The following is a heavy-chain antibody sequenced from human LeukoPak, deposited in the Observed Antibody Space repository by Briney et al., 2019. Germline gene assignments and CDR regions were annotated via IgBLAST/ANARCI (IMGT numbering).Heavy chain of an antibody. CDR3: ARHFTYYYDSSGYPRDSFDT. Sequence: SETLSLTCSVSYGSISGYYWSWIRQSPGKELVWIGYIYYSGSTNYNPSLKSRVTISADMSKNQVSLKLSSVTAADTALYYCARHFTYYYDSSGYPRDSFDTWGHGTMVTVSS. V-gene: IGHV4-59*08. J-gene: IGHJ3*02. CDR1: YGSISGYY. CDR2: IYYSGST. D-gene: IGHD3-22*01.